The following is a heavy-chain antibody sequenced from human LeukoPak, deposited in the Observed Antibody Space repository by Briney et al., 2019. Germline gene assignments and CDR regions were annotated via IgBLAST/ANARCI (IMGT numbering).Heavy chain of an antibody. V-gene: IGHV4-34*01. Sequence: SETLSLTCAVYGGSLSGYYWSWIRQSPGKGLEWIGEINHGGSTNYNPSLKSRVTMSADTSKNHFSLKLSSVTAADTAIYYCARRLDGFKTGHWGQGTLVTVSS. CDR1: GGSLSGYY. CDR2: INHGGST. J-gene: IGHJ4*02. CDR3: ARRLDGFKTGH. D-gene: IGHD5-24*01.